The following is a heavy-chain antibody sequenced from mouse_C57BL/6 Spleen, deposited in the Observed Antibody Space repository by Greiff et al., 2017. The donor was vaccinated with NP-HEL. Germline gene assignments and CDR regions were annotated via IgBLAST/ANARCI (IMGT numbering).Heavy chain of an antibody. CDR2: SRNTANDYTT. Sequence: EVMLVESGGGLVQSGRSLRLSCATSGFTFSDFYMEWVRQAPGKGLEWIAASRNTANDYTTEYSASVKGRFIVSRDTSQSILYLQMNALRAEDTAIYYCARDGDGYDAGYFDVWGTGTTVTVSS. CDR3: ARDGDGYDAGYFDV. J-gene: IGHJ1*03. D-gene: IGHD2-2*01. V-gene: IGHV7-1*01. CDR1: GFTFSDFY.